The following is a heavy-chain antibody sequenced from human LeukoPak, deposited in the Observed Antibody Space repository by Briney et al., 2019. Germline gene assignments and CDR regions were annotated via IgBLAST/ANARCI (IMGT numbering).Heavy chain of an antibody. CDR1: GYSFISYN. CDR2: INLRDGIR. CDR3: ARDNTNWSFDY. D-gene: IGHD1-1*01. Sequence: GASAKVSCKASGYSFISYNMHWVRQAPGQGLEWMGIINLRDGIRTYAQKLQGRVTMTGDTSTSTFYMELSSLRFEDTAVYYCARDNTNWSFDYWGQGTLVTVSS. V-gene: IGHV1-46*04. J-gene: IGHJ4*02.